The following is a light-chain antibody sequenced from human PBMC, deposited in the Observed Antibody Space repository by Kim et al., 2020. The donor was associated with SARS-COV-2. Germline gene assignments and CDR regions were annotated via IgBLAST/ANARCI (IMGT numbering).Light chain of an antibody. CDR3: GTWDSSLSGGV. CDR1: NSNIGNND. CDR2: DTD. J-gene: IGLJ3*02. V-gene: IGLV1-51*01. Sequence: KVTIPCSGGNSNIGNNDVAWYQQLPGTAPKLLIYDTDKRPSGIPDRFSGSKSGTSATLGITGLQPGDEADYYCGTWDSSLSGGVFGGGTKVTVL.